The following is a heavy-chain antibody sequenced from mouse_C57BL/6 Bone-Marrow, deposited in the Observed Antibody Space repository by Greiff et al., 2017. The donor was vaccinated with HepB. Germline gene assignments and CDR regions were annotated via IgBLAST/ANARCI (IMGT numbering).Heavy chain of an antibody. CDR1: GYTFTSYW. CDR2: IDPSDSYT. Sequence: QVQLQQPGAELVMPGASVKLSCKASGYTFTSYWMHWVKQRPGQGLKWIGEIDPSDSYTNYNQKFKGKSTLTVDKSSSTAYMQLSSLTSEDSAVYYCARSGYYGSRERWFAYWGQGTLVTVSA. CDR3: ARSGYYGSRERWFAY. D-gene: IGHD1-1*01. J-gene: IGHJ3*01. V-gene: IGHV1-69*01.